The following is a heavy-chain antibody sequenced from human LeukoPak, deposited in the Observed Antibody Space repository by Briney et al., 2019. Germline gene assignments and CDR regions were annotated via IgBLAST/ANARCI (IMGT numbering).Heavy chain of an antibody. CDR3: AKDASGAQLLRLYYYYGMDV. J-gene: IGHJ6*02. CDR2: ISYDGSNK. D-gene: IGHD2-2*01. V-gene: IGHV3-30*18. CDR1: GFTFSSYG. Sequence: PGRSLRLSCAASGFTFSSYGMHWVRQAPGKGLEGVAVISYDGSNKYYADSVKGRFTISRDNSKNTLYLQMNSLRAEDTAVYYCAKDASGAQLLRLYYYYGMDVWGQGTTVTVSS.